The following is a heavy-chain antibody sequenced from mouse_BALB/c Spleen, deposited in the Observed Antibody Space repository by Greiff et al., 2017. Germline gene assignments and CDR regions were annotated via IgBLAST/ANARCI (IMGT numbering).Heavy chain of an antibody. D-gene: IGHD2-4*01. CDR3: ARDYDYDGDYAMDY. V-gene: IGHV1-31*01. CDR2: INPYNGAT. J-gene: IGHJ4*01. CDR1: GYSFTGYY. Sequence: EVQLQQSGPELVKPGASVKISCKASGYSFTGYYMHWVKQSHVKSLEWIGRINPYNGATSYNQNFKDKASLTVDKSSSTAYMELHSLTSEDSAVYYCARDYDYDGDYAMDYWGQGTSVTVSS.